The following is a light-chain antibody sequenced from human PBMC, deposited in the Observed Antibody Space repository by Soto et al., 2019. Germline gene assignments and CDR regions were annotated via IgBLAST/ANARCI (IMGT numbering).Light chain of an antibody. Sequence: EIVLTQSPGTLAFYQRDRDTLSFRASQSVSRYLAWYQQKPGQAPRLLIYDASNRATGIPARFSGSGSGTDFTLTISSLEPEDFAVYYCQNCNNWPINCGKGKRREIK. J-gene: IGKJ5*01. CDR1: QSVSRY. CDR3: QNCNNWPIN. V-gene: IGKV3-11*01. CDR2: DAS.